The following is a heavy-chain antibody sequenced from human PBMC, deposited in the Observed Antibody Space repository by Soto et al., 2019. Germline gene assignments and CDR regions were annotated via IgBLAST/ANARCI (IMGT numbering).Heavy chain of an antibody. CDR3: AKDLGFYSSTWHYFDY. D-gene: IGHD6-13*01. Sequence: QPGGSLRLSCAASGFTFSDHYMDWVRHAPGKGLEWIGRIRNKGNSYTTEYAASVKGRFTISRDDSQNSLYLQMNSLKTEDTAVYYCAKDLGFYSSTWHYFDYWGQGTLVTVSS. CDR1: GFTFSDHY. CDR2: IRNKGNSYTT. J-gene: IGHJ4*02. V-gene: IGHV3-72*01.